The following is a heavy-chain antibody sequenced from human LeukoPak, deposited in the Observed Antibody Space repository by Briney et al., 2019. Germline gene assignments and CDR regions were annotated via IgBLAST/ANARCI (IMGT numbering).Heavy chain of an antibody. J-gene: IGHJ5*02. Sequence: SETLSLTCAVYGGSFSGYYWSWIRQPPGKGLEWIGEINHSGSTNYNPSLKSRVTISVDTSKNQFSLKLSSVTAADTAVYYCARVVGSSWYSFWFDPWGQGTLVTVSS. CDR1: GGSFSGYY. CDR3: ARVVGSSWYSFWFDP. V-gene: IGHV4-34*01. D-gene: IGHD6-13*01. CDR2: INHSGST.